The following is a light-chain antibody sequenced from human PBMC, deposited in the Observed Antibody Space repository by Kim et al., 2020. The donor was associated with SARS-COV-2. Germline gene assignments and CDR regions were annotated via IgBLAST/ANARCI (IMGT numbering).Light chain of an antibody. CDR3: QQYNYWPGT. Sequence: VSPGERATRSCRASQSVSSNLAWYQQKPGQAPRLLIYGASTRATAIPARFSGSWSGTEFTLTINNLQSEDFAVYYCQQYNYWPGTFGQGTKVDIK. V-gene: IGKV3-15*01. CDR2: GAS. CDR1: QSVSSN. J-gene: IGKJ1*01.